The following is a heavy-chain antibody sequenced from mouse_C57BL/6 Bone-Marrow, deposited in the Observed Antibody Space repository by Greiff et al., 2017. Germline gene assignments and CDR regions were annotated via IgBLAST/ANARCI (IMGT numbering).Heavy chain of an antibody. J-gene: IGHJ1*03. CDR3: ARHYYYGCDGYFDF. D-gene: IGHD1-1*01. CDR1: GYTFTSYG. V-gene: IGHV1-81*01. Sequence: VQLQESGAELARPGASVKLSCKASGYTFTSYGISWVKQRTGQGLEWIGEIYPRSGNTYYNEKFKGKATLTADKSSSTAYMQLSSLTSEDPAVYFCARHYYYGCDGYFDFCGTGPAVTVS. CDR2: IYPRSGNT.